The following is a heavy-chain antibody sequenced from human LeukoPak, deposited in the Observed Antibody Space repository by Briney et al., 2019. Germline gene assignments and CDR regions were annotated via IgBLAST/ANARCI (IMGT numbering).Heavy chain of an antibody. J-gene: IGHJ4*02. Sequence: SETLSLTCTVSGGSISSYYWSWIRQPPGKGLEWIGYIYYSGSTNYNPSLKSRVTISVDTSKNQFSLKLSSVTAADTGIYYCARGGSYGSGTYYNYEFWGQGTQVTVSS. V-gene: IGHV4-59*08. CDR3: ARGGSYGSGTYYNYEF. D-gene: IGHD3-10*01. CDR1: GGSISSYY. CDR2: IYYSGST.